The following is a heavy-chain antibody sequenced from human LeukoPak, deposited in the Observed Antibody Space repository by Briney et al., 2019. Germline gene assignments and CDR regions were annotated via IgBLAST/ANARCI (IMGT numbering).Heavy chain of an antibody. D-gene: IGHD3-22*01. J-gene: IGHJ5*02. CDR3: ARDSAMIDNWFDP. V-gene: IGHV4-59*01. CDR1: GGSISSYY. CDR2: IYYSGST. Sequence: PSETLSLTCTVSGGSISSYYWSWLRQPPGKGLEWIGYIYYSGSTNYNPPLKSRVTISVDTSKNQFSLKLSSVTAADTAVYYCARDSAMIDNWFDPWGQGTLVTVSS.